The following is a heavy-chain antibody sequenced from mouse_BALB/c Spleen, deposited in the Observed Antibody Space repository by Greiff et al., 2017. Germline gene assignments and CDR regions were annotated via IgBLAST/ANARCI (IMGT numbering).Heavy chain of an antibody. CDR1: GYTFTSYT. Sequence: VKLQESAAELARPGASVKMSCKASGYTFTSYTMHWVKQRPGQGLEWIGYINPSSGYTEYNQKFKDKTTLTADKSSSTAYMQLSSLTSEDSAVYYCAREEGYSHYFDYWGQGTTLTVSS. J-gene: IGHJ2*01. CDR3: AREEGYSHYFDY. D-gene: IGHD3-1*01. CDR2: INPSSGYT. V-gene: IGHV1-4*02.